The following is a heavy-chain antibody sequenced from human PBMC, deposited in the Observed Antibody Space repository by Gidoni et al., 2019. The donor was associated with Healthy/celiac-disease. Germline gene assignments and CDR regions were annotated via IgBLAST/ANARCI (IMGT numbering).Heavy chain of an antibody. CDR1: GYTFTSYY. CDR3: ARAHYDSTLDY. Sequence: QVQLVQSGAEVKKPGASVKVSCKASGYTFTSYYLHWVRQAPGQGLEWMGIINPSGGSTSYAQKFQGRVTMTRDKTTSTVYMELSSLRSEDTAVYYCARAHYDSTLDYWGQGTLVTVSS. CDR2: INPSGGST. J-gene: IGHJ4*02. D-gene: IGHD3-3*01. V-gene: IGHV1-46*01.